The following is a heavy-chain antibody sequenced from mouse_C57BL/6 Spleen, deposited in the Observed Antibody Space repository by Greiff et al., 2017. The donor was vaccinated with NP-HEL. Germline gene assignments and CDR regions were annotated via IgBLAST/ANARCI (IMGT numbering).Heavy chain of an antibody. CDR1: GYAFTNYL. CDR2: INPGSGGT. Sequence: VQLQQSGAELVRPGTSVKVSCKASGYAFTNYLIEWVKQRPGQGLEWIGVINPGSGGTNYNEKFKGKATLTADKSSSTAYMQLSSLTSEDSAVYFCASPHSSGYAMDYWGQGTSVTVSS. J-gene: IGHJ4*01. CDR3: ASPHSSGYAMDY. V-gene: IGHV1-54*01. D-gene: IGHD3-2*02.